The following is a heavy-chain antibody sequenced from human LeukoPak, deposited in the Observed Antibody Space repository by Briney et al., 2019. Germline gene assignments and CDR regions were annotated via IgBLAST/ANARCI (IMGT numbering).Heavy chain of an antibody. D-gene: IGHD2-2*01. J-gene: IGHJ3*02. CDR2: ISSNGGST. Sequence: GGSLRLSCAASGFTFSHYAMHWVRQAPGKGLEYVSAISSNGGSTYYANSVKGRFTISRDNSKNTLYLQMGSLRAEDMGVYYCARDSITVSVGAFDIWGQGTMVIVSS. CDR3: ARDSITVSVGAFDI. CDR1: GFTFSHYA. V-gene: IGHV3-64*01.